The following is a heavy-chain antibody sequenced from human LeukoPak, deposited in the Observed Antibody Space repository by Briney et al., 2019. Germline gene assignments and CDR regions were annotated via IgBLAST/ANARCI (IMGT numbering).Heavy chain of an antibody. CDR3: ARTSIAARRANAFDI. D-gene: IGHD6-6*01. Sequence: SETLSLTCTVSGGSVSSDSYFWSWIRQPPGKGLEWIGYIYYIGSTNYNPSLKSRVTISVDRSKNQFSLKLSSVTAADTAVYYCARTSIAARRANAFDIWGQGTMVTVSS. V-gene: IGHV4-61*01. CDR2: IYYIGST. CDR1: GGSVSSDSYF. J-gene: IGHJ3*02.